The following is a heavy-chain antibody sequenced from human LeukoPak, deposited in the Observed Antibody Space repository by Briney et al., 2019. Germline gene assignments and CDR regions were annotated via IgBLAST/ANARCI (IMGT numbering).Heavy chain of an antibody. J-gene: IGHJ6*02. CDR3: ARLASSSWPLYYYYGMDV. CDR1: GYTFTSYD. CDR2: MNPNNGNT. D-gene: IGHD6-13*01. V-gene: IGHV1-8*01. Sequence: ASVKVSCTASGYTFTSYDINWVRQATGQGLEWMGWMNPNNGNTGYAQKFQGRVTMTRSTSISTAYMELSSLRSEDTAVYYCARLASSSWPLYYYYGMDVWGQGTTVTVS.